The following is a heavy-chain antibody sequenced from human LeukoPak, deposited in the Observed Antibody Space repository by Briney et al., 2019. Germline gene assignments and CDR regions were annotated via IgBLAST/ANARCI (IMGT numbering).Heavy chain of an antibody. CDR3: ARDFWYSSGWLYYFDY. V-gene: IGHV3-48*03. Sequence: PGGSLRLSCAASGFTFSSYEMNWVRQAPGKGLEWVSYISSSGSTIYYADSVKGRFTISRDNAKNSLYLQMNSLRAEDTAVYYCARDFWYSSGWLYYFDYWGQGTLVTVSS. CDR1: GFTFSSYE. D-gene: IGHD6-19*01. J-gene: IGHJ4*02. CDR2: ISSSGSTI.